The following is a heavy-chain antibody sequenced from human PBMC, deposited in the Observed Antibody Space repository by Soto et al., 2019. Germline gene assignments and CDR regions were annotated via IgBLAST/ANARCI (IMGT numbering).Heavy chain of an antibody. Sequence: QVQLVQSGAEVKKPGASVKVSCKTSGYTFTSYGITWVRQAPGQGIEWMGWISGYNGNTNYAQKLQGRVSMTIDTXXSXAXRELMSLRSDDTAVYYCARGGVYCSAGSCPYNWFDPWGQGTLVTVSS. J-gene: IGHJ5*02. CDR3: ARGGVYCSAGSCPYNWFDP. CDR2: ISGYNGNT. CDR1: GYTFTSYG. V-gene: IGHV1-18*01. D-gene: IGHD2-15*01.